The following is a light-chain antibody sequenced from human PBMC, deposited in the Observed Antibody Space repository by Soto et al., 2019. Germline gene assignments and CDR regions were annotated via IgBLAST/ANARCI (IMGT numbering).Light chain of an antibody. CDR3: QQCGGSPPIT. J-gene: IGKJ5*01. CDR2: GTS. V-gene: IGKV3-20*01. CDR1: QSVNSTY. Sequence: EIVLTQSPGTLYLSPGVGATLSCRASQSVNSTYLAWYQHKPGQAPRLLIYGTSRRATGIPDRFIGSGSGTDFTLTITRLEPEDFALYYCQQCGGSPPITFGQGTRLEMK.